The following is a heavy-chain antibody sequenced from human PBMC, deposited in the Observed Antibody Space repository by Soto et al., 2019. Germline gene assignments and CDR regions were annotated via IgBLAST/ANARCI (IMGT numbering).Heavy chain of an antibody. CDR2: IIPIFGTA. J-gene: IGHJ6*02. Sequence: GASVKVSCKASGGTFSSYAISWVRQAPGQGLEWMGGIIPIFGTANYAQKFQGRVTITADESTSTAYMELSSLRSEDTAVYYCARDPTLAVGYYYYGMDVWGQGTTVTVSS. D-gene: IGHD2-15*01. CDR1: GGTFSSYA. CDR3: ARDPTLAVGYYYYGMDV. V-gene: IGHV1-69*13.